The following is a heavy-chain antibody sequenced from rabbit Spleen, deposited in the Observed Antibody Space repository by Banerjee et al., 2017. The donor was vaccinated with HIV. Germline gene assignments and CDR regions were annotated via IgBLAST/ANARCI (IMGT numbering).Heavy chain of an antibody. D-gene: IGHD1-1*01. V-gene: IGHV1S45*01. J-gene: IGHJ6*01. CDR1: GFTISGYW. CDR3: ARDLTGVIGWNFGR. Sequence: QQQLEESGGRLVQPGGSLTLSCKAFGFTISGYWMNWVRQAPGKGLEWIACIYAGGSGSTYYASWAKGRFTISKTSSTTVTLQMTSLTAADTATYFCARDLTGVIGWNFGRWGPGTLVTVS. CDR2: IYAGGSGST.